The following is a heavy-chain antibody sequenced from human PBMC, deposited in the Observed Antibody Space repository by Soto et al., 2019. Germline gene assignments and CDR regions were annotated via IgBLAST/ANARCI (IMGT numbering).Heavy chain of an antibody. V-gene: IGHV3-13*01. J-gene: IGHJ4*02. CDR1: GFTFSSYD. CDR3: ARGPIGWHPDY. Sequence: PGGSLRLSCAASGFTFSSYDMHWVRQATGKGLEWVSAIGTAGDTYYPGSVKGRFTISRENAKNSLYLQMNSLRAGDTAVYYCARGPIGWHPDYWGQGTLVTVSS. CDR2: IGTAGDT. D-gene: IGHD6-19*01.